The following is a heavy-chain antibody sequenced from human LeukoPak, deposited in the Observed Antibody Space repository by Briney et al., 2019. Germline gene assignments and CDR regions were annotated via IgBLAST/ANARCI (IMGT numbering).Heavy chain of an antibody. CDR2: IYYSGST. V-gene: IGHV4-59*01. CDR3: ARSPLPGYCSSTSCYNDAFDI. J-gene: IGHJ3*02. D-gene: IGHD2-2*02. Sequence: SETLSLTCTVSGGSISSYYWSWIRQPPGKGLEWIGYIYYSGSTNYNPSLKSRVTISVDTSKNQFSLKLSSVTAADTAVYYCARSPLPGYCSSTSCYNDAFDIWGQGTMVTVSS. CDR1: GGSISSYY.